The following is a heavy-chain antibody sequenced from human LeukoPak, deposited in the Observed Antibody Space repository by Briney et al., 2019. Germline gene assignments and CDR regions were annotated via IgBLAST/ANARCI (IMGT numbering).Heavy chain of an antibody. V-gene: IGHV4-34*01. CDR2: INHSGST. D-gene: IGHD3-10*01. CDR3: ASLVQDHYSMVRGVINRGTNSGPDY. CDR1: GRSFSGYY. J-gene: IGHJ4*02. Sequence: PSETLSLTCAVCGRSFSGYYWSWNRQPPGKGLEWIGEINHSGSTNYNPPLKSRVTISVDTSKNQFSLKLSSVTAADAAVYYCASLVQDHYSMVRGVINRGTNSGPDYWGQGTLVTVSS.